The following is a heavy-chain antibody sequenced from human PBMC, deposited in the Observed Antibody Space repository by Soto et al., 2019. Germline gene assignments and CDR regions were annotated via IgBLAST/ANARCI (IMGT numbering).Heavy chain of an antibody. CDR1: GGSISSSSYY. CDR2: IYYSGST. Sequence: QLQLQESGPGLVKPSETLSLTCTVSGGSISSSSYYWGWIRQPPGKGLEWIGSIYYSGSTYYNPSLKSRVTISVDTSKNQFSLKLSSVTAADTAVYYCARPAVYGSGGGWGQGTLVTVSS. D-gene: IGHD3-10*01. V-gene: IGHV4-39*01. CDR3: ARPAVYGSGGG. J-gene: IGHJ4*02.